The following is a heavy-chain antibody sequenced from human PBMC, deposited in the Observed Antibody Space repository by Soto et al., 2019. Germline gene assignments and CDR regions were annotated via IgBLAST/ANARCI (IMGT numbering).Heavy chain of an antibody. V-gene: IGHV4-31*03. Sequence: QVQLQGSGPGLVKPSQTLSLNCTVSGGSITSGGHFWSWIRQVPGMGLEWIVYIYYSGTTYYNPSLRSRVTISVDTSKNQFSLDLSSVPAADTAVYYCARGSRPFECFDPWGQGTLVTVSS. CDR2: IYYSGTT. D-gene: IGHD3-9*01. CDR3: ARGSRPFECFDP. J-gene: IGHJ5*02. CDR1: GGSITSGGHF.